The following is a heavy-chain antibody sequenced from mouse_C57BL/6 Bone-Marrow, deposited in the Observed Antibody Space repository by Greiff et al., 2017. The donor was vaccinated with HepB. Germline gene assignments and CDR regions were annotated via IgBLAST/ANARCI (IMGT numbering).Heavy chain of an antibody. CDR1: GFSLTSYA. V-gene: IGHV2-9-1*01. CDR3: ARKENYYGPAWFAY. D-gene: IGHD1-1*01. J-gene: IGHJ3*01. CDR2: IWTGGGT. Sequence: VQLQQSGPGLVAPSQSLSITCTVSGFSLTSYAISWVRQPPGKGLEWLGVIWTGGGTNYNSALKSRLSISKDNSKSQVFLKMNSLQTDDTARYYCARKENYYGPAWFAYWGQGTLVTVSA.